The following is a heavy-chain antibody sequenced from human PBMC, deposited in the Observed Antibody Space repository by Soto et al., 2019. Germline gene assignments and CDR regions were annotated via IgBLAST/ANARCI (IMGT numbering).Heavy chain of an antibody. V-gene: IGHV3-30-3*01. Sequence: GGSLRLSCAASGFTFSWNGMHWVRQAPGKGLEWVAVISNAGTEEYYADSVKGRFTISRDNSKSTVFLQMNSLTVEDTAVYYCARYGSGSDNRDPPDYWGQGTLVTVS. CDR1: GFTFSWNG. CDR3: ARYGSGSDNRDPPDY. D-gene: IGHD3-10*01. CDR2: ISNAGTEE. J-gene: IGHJ4*02.